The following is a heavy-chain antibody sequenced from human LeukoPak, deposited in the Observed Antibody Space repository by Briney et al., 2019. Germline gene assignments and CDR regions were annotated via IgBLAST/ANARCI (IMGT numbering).Heavy chain of an antibody. CDR1: GFTFCSYE. CDR2: ISSSGSTI. V-gene: IGHV3-48*03. Sequence: PVGSLRVSCAASGFTFCSYEMNWVPEAPGKGLGRVSYISSSGSTIYYADSVKCRFTISRDNAKNSLYLQMHSLRAQDTAVYYCARDLSGYSYGYFFDYWGQGTLVTVSS. CDR3: ARDLSGYSYGYFFDY. J-gene: IGHJ4*02. D-gene: IGHD5-18*01.